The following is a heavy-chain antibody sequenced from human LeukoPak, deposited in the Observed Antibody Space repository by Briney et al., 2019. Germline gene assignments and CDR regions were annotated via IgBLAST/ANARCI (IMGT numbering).Heavy chain of an antibody. J-gene: IGHJ4*02. D-gene: IGHD5-24*01. CDR2: IGIDSGNT. V-gene: IGHV3-48*01. CDR3: ARDYKYAFDN. CDR1: GFTFSDYS. Sequence: GGSLRLSCAASGFTFSDYSMNWVRQAPGKGLEWISYIGIDSGNTNYADSVKGRFTISGDKAMNSLYLQMNSLRVEDTAVYYCARDYKYAFDNWGQGTLVTVSS.